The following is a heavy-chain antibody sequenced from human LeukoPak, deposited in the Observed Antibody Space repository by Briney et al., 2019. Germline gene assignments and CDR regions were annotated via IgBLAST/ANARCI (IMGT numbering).Heavy chain of an antibody. CDR3: ARGSGSYLGDYYYMDV. V-gene: IGHV1-2*02. CDR2: INPNSGGT. D-gene: IGHD1-26*01. CDR1: GYTFTGYY. J-gene: IGHJ6*03. Sequence: ASVKVSCKASGYTFTGYYMHWVRQAPGQGLEWMGWINPNSGGTNYAQKFQGRVTMTRDTSTSTVYMELSSLRSEDTAVYYCARGSGSYLGDYYYMDVWGKGTTVTISS.